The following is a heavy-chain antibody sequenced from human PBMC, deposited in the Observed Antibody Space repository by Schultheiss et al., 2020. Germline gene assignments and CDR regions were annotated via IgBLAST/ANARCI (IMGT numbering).Heavy chain of an antibody. D-gene: IGHD3-10*01. CDR3: ARVKNLGGWYGDDGLDY. Sequence: GESLRLSCAASGFTFSSYWMSWVRQAPGKGLEWVANIKQDGSEKYYVDSVKGRFTISRDNAKNSLYLQMNSLRAEDTAVYYCARVKNLGGWYGDDGLDYWGQGTLVTVSS. J-gene: IGHJ4*02. CDR2: IKQDGSEK. CDR1: GFTFSSYW. V-gene: IGHV3-7*01.